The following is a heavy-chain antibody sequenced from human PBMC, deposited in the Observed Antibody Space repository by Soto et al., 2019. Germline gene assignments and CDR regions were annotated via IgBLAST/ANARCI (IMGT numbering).Heavy chain of an antibody. CDR3: ARGSTTYYDFWSGYDTNTPFYYYYYMDV. Sequence: PGGSLRLSCAASGFTFSSYWMSWVRQAPGKGLEWVANIKQDGSEKYYVDSVKGRFTISRDNAKNSLYLQMNSLRAEDTAVYYCARGSTTYYDFWSGYDTNTPFYYYYYMDVWGKGTTVTVSS. D-gene: IGHD3-3*01. CDR1: GFTFSSYW. CDR2: IKQDGSEK. J-gene: IGHJ6*03. V-gene: IGHV3-7*01.